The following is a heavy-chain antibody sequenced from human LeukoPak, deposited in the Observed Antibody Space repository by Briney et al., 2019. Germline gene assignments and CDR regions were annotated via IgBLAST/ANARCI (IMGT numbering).Heavy chain of an antibody. CDR1: GFTFSDYY. D-gene: IGHD6-13*01. Sequence: GGSLRLSCAASGFTFSDYYMSWIRQAPGKGLEWVSYSSGSSIYYADLVKGRFTISRDNAKNSLYLQMNSLRAEDTAVYYCAREGSSSWYVDYWGQGTLVTVSS. CDR2: SSGSSI. CDR3: AREGSSSWYVDY. V-gene: IGHV3-11*01. J-gene: IGHJ4*02.